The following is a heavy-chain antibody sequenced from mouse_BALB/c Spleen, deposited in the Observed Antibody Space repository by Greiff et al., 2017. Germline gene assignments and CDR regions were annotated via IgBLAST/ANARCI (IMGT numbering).Heavy chain of an antibody. CDR3: ARGPHYYGYAKDD. Sequence: VQLQQPGAELVKPGASVKLSCKASGYTFTSYWMHWVKQRPGQGLEWIGEINPSNGRTNYNEKFKSKATLTVDKSSSTAYMQLSSLTSEDSAVYYCARGPHYYGYAKDDWGQGTSVTVSS. D-gene: IGHD1-2*01. V-gene: IGHV1S81*02. CDR2: INPSNGRT. J-gene: IGHJ4*01. CDR1: GYTFTSYW.